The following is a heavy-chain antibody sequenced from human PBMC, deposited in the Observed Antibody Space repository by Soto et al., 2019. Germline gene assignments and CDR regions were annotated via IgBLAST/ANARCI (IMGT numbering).Heavy chain of an antibody. D-gene: IGHD6-25*01. Sequence: HPGGSLRLSCAVSGFTVSNTYMSWVRQAPGKGLEWVAVIYRGVSTHYADSVKGRFTISRDDSKNTIYLQMNSLRAEDTAVYYCARDRSDSSRADSFDVWGQGTMVTV. CDR2: IYRGVST. CDR1: GFTVSNTY. CDR3: ARDRSDSSRADSFDV. J-gene: IGHJ3*01. V-gene: IGHV3-53*01.